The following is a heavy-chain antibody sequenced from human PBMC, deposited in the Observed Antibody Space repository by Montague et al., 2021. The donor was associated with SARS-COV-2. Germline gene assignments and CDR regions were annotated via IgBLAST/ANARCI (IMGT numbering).Heavy chain of an antibody. Sequence: SETLSLTCTVSGGSIRTSSYYWGWLPRRPGQGLDWIGSINYSGSTYPTPSLKSRVTISVDTSENQFSLRLSSVTAADTAVYSCAMRGGALDAFEIWGQGTMGIVSS. V-gene: IGHV4-39*01. CDR2: INYSGST. D-gene: IGHD4-17*01. CDR1: GGSIRTSSYY. J-gene: IGHJ3*02. CDR3: AMRGGALDAFEI.